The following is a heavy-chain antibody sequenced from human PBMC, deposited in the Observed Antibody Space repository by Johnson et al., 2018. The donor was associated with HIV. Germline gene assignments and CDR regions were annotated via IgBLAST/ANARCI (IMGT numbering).Heavy chain of an antibody. D-gene: IGHD2-8*01. J-gene: IGHJ3*02. CDR1: GFSVSSNY. Sequence: MLLVESGGSVVRPGGSLRLSCAVSGFSVSSNYMSWVRQAPGKGLEWVSVIYSGGSTYYADSVKGRFTISRDNSKNTLYLQMNSLRAEDTAVYYCMLRTHAEKAFDIWGQGTMVTVSS. CDR3: MLRTHAEKAFDI. CDR2: IYSGGST. V-gene: IGHV3-66*01.